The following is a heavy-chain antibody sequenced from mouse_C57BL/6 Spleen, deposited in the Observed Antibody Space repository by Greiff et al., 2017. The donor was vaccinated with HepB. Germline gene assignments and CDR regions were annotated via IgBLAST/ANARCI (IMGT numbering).Heavy chain of an antibody. Sequence: EVKVVESGGDLVKPGGSLKLSCAASGFTFSSYGMSWVRQTPDKRLEWVATISSGGSYTYYPDSVKGRFTISRDNAKNTLYLQMSSLKSEDTAMYYCARGGYGNYFDYWGQGTTLTVSS. CDR3: ARGGYGNYFDY. CDR1: GFTFSSYG. CDR2: ISSGGSYT. D-gene: IGHD2-1*01. J-gene: IGHJ2*01. V-gene: IGHV5-6*01.